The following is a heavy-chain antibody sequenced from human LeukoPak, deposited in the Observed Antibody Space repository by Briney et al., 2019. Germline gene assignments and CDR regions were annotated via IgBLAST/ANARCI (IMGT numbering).Heavy chain of an antibody. CDR1: GASISNYY. Sequence: SETLSLTCTVSGASISNYYWSWIRQTPEKGLEWMGHIHSSGGSSYYPSLKSRLTLSIDTSRNQLSLKLPSVTAADTAVDFRARLGNQIGFWGQGALVTVSS. CDR3: ARLGNQIGF. D-gene: IGHD1-14*01. V-gene: IGHV4-4*09. J-gene: IGHJ4*02. CDR2: IHSSGGS.